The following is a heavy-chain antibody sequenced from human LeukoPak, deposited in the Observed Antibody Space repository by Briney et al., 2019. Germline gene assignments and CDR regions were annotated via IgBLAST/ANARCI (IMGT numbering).Heavy chain of an antibody. Sequence: PGGSLRLSCVASGFTFSSYWMKWVRQAPGKGLEWVASMKGDGSEKYYVDSVRGRFTISRDNAENSLYLQMNSLRAEDTALYYCAKGGEQQLVPGSDYWGQGTLVTVSS. CDR1: GFTFSSYW. J-gene: IGHJ4*02. CDR2: MKGDGSEK. D-gene: IGHD6-13*01. CDR3: AKGGEQQLVPGSDY. V-gene: IGHV3-7*03.